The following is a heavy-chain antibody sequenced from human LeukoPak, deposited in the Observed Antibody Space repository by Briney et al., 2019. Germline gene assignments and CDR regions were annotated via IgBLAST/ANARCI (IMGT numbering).Heavy chain of an antibody. CDR2: INPNSGGT. CDR1: GYSFTDYY. D-gene: IGHD6-19*01. Sequence: ASVKVSCKASGYSFTDYYIHWVRQAPGHGLEWMGWINPNSGGTNYAQKFQGRVTMTRDTSISTAYMELSRLRSDDTAVYYCASSSYSSGWYGLDYWGQGTLVTVSS. J-gene: IGHJ4*02. V-gene: IGHV1-2*02. CDR3: ASSSYSSGWYGLDY.